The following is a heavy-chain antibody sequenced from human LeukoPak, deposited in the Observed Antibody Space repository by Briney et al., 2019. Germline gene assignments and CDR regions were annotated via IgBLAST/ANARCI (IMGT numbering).Heavy chain of an antibody. J-gene: IGHJ4*02. V-gene: IGHV3-9*01. Sequence: PGGSLRLSCTASGFSFEDYSIHWVRQAPGQGLEWVSGISGNSNSIQYAEFVKGRFTISRDNAKNSLYLQMNSLRAEDTAFYYCARRGFCGGNCYLSPFDYWGQGALVTVSS. CDR2: ISGNSNSI. CDR3: ARRGFCGGNCYLSPFDY. CDR1: GFSFEDYS. D-gene: IGHD2-21*01.